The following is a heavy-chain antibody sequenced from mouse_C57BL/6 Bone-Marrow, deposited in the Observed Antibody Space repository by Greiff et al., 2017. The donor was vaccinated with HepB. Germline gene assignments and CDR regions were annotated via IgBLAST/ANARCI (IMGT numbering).Heavy chain of an antibody. CDR1: GFSFTSYG. CDR2: IWSGGST. D-gene: IGHD1-1*01. CDR3: ARNGVDYFDY. Sequence: QVQLQQSGPGLVQPSPCLSISCTVSGFSFTSYGVPWVRQSPGKGLEWLGVIWSGGSTDYNAAFISRLSISKDNSKSHVICKMNSLQADDTAIYYCARNGVDYFDYWGQGTTLTVSS. V-gene: IGHV2-2*01. J-gene: IGHJ2*01.